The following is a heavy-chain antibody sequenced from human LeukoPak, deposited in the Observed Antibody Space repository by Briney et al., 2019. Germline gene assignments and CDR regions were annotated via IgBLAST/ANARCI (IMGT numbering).Heavy chain of an antibody. CDR3: ARGTLGYCSGGSCYSFDY. CDR1: GFTFSSYA. CDR2: ISSNGGST. D-gene: IGHD2-15*01. V-gene: IGHV3-64*01. Sequence: GSLRLSCAASGFTFSSYAMHWVRQAPGKGLEYVSAISSNGGSTYYANSVKGRFTISRDNSKNTLYLQMGSLRAEDMAVYYCARGTLGYCSGGSCYSFDYWGQGTLVTGSS. J-gene: IGHJ4*02.